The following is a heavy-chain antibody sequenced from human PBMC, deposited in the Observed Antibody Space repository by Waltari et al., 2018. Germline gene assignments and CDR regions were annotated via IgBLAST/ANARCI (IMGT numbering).Heavy chain of an antibody. CDR1: GYTLTELS. D-gene: IGHD3-16*01. V-gene: IGHV1-8*03. J-gene: IGHJ5*02. Sequence: QVQLVQSGAEVKKPGASVKVSCKVSGYTLTELSMHWVRQAPGKGLEWMGWMNPNSGNTGYAQKFQGRVTITRNTSISTAYMELSSLRSEDTAVYYCARDRGGWFDPWGQGTLVTVSS. CDR2: MNPNSGNT. CDR3: ARDRGGWFDP.